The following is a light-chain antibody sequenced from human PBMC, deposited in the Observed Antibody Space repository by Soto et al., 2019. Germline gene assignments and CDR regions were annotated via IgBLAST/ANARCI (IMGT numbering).Light chain of an antibody. Sequence: IQMTQSPSSLSASVEDRVIITCRASQSISNHLNWYQQKPGKAPKLLIYDASSLESGVPSRFSGSGSGTEFTLTISSLQSEDFAVYYCQQYNNWPPITFGQGTRLEIK. J-gene: IGKJ5*01. V-gene: IGKV1D-13*01. CDR2: DAS. CDR1: QSISNH. CDR3: QQYNNWPPIT.